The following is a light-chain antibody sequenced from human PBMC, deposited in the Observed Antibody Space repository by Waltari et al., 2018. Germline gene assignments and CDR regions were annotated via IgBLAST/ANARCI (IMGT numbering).Light chain of an antibody. CDR1: QTINNF. CDR3: QQAYNTPVT. J-gene: IGKJ3*01. CDR2: GSS. V-gene: IGKV1-39*01. Sequence: DIQMTQSPSSLSASVGDRVAITCRASQTINNFLNWYHKKPGKAPKLLIYGSSTLHNGVPSRFSGSASGTDFTLIISSLQPEDFATYYCQQAYNTPVTFGPGTKVDIK.